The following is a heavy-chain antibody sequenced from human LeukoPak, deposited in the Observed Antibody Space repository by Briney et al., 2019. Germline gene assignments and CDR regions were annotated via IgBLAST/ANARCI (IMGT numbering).Heavy chain of an antibody. J-gene: IGHJ5*02. V-gene: IGHV1-69*04. CDR3: AREARYYDFWSGPNWFDP. CDR1: GGTFSSYA. CDR2: IIPIYGIA. Sequence: SVKVSCKASGGTFSSYAISWVRQAPGQGLEWMGRIIPIYGIANYAQKFQGRVTITADKSTSTAYMELSSLRSEDTAVYYCAREARYYDFWSGPNWFDPWGQGTLVTVSS. D-gene: IGHD3-3*01.